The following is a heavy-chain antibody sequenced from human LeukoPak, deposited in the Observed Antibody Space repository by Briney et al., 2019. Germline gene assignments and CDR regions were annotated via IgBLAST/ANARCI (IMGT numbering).Heavy chain of an antibody. CDR2: IIPIFGTA. J-gene: IGHJ6*02. Sequence: GASVKVSCKASGGTFSSYAISWVRQAPGQGLEWMGGIIPIFGTANYAQKFQGRVTITTDESTSTAYMELSSLRSEDTAVYYCARSLLLWFGELSSVGMDVWGQGTTVTVSS. CDR3: ARSLLLWFGELSSVGMDV. D-gene: IGHD3-10*01. V-gene: IGHV1-69*05. CDR1: GGTFSSYA.